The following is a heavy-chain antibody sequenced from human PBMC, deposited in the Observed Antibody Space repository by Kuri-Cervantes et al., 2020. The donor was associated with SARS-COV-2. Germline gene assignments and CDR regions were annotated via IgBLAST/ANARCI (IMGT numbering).Heavy chain of an antibody. CDR3: ANSLLLSLDY. V-gene: IGHV3-30*02. Sequence: GGSLRLSCAASGFTFSSYGMHLVRQAPGKGLEWVAFIRYDGSNKYYADSVKGRFTISRDSSKNTLYLQMISLRAEDTAVYYCANSLLLSLDYWGQGTLVTVSS. CDR2: IRYDGSNK. J-gene: IGHJ4*02. CDR1: GFTFSSYG. D-gene: IGHD1-26*01.